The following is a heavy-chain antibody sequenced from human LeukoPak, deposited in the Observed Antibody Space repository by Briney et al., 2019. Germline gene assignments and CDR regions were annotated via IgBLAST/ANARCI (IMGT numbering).Heavy chain of an antibody. CDR3: TTDFWSGYAYYYYMDV. CDR1: GFTFSNAW. CDR2: IKSKTDGGTT. V-gene: IGHV3-15*01. D-gene: IGHD3-3*01. Sequence: GGSLRLSCAASGFTFSNAWMSWVRQAPGKGLEWVGRIKSKTDGGTTDYAAPVKGRFTISRDDSKNTLYLQMNSLKTEDTAVYYCTTDFWSGYAYYYYMDVWGKGTTVTVSS. J-gene: IGHJ6*03.